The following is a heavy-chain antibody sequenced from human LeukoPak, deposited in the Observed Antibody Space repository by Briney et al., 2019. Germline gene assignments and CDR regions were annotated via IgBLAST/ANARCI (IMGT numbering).Heavy chain of an antibody. CDR1: GFTFSDYY. D-gene: IGHD3-22*01. V-gene: IGHV3-11*01. Sequence: GGSLRLSCAASGFTFSDYYMSWIRQAPGKGLEWVSYISSSGSTIYYADSVKGRFTISRDNAKNSLYLQMNSLRAEDTAVYYCARDRAPYYYDSSGYTQTSYYFDYWGQGTLVTVSS. CDR2: ISSSGSTI. CDR3: ARDRAPYYYDSSGYTQTSYYFDY. J-gene: IGHJ4*02.